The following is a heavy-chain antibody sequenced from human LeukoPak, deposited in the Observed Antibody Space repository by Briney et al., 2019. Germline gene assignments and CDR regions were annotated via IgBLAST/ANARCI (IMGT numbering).Heavy chain of an antibody. J-gene: IGHJ4*02. V-gene: IGHV3-21*01. D-gene: IGHD6-6*01. CDR3: ARQYSSSSLYFDY. Sequence: GGSLRLSCAASGFTFTTYSMNWVRQAPGKGLEWVSSISSSSTYIYYADSVKGRFTISRDNAKNSLHLQMNSLRAEDTAVYFCARQYSSSSLYFDYWGRGILVTVSS. CDR1: GFTFTTYS. CDR2: ISSSSTYI.